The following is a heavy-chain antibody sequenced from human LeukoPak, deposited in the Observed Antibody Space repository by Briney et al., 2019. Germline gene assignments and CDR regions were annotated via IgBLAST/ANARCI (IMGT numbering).Heavy chain of an antibody. Sequence: GGSLRLSCAGSGFTFSSYSMNWVRQAPGKGLEWVSYISSGSTTIYYADSVKGRFTISRDNAKNSLYLQMNSLRAEDTAVYYCAKGYRRGDYWGQGTLVTVSS. D-gene: IGHD2-2*02. CDR3: AKGYRRGDY. V-gene: IGHV3-48*01. CDR1: GFTFSSYS. J-gene: IGHJ4*02. CDR2: ISSGSTTI.